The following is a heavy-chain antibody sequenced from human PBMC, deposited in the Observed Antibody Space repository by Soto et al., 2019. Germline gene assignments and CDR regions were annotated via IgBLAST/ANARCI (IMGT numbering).Heavy chain of an antibody. CDR2: IYSGSGGST. J-gene: IGHJ4*02. CDR3: ARKHSSSWTFDY. V-gene: IGHV3-66*01. Sequence: GGSLRLSCAASGFTVSSNYMSWVRQAPGKGLEWVSAIYSGSGGSTYYADSVKGRFTISRDNSKNTLYLQMNSLRAEDTAVYYCARKHSSSWTFDYWGQRTLVTVSS. D-gene: IGHD6-13*01. CDR1: GFTVSSNY.